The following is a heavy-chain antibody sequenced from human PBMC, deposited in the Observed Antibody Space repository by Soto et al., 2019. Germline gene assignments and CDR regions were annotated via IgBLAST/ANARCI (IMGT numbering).Heavy chain of an antibody. CDR2: ISSSSSAI. V-gene: IGHV3-48*01. CDR3: AGGVANNWFDP. D-gene: IGHD3-3*01. CDR1: GFTFSSSI. Sequence: GGSLRLSCAASGFTFSSSIMNWVRQAPGKGLEWVSYISSSSSAIHYADSVKGRFTISRDNAKNSLFLQMNSLRAEDTAVYYCAGGVANNWFDPWGQGTLVTVSS. J-gene: IGHJ5*02.